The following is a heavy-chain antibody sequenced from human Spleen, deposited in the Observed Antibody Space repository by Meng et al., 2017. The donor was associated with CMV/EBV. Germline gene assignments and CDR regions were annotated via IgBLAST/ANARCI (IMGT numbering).Heavy chain of an antibody. CDR2: IKSDGTEE. CDR1: GFNFTAYW. Sequence: SLRLSCATSGFNFTAYWMNWVRQAPGRGLEWVANIKSDGTEENYVDSVKGRFTISRDNARNSVFLQMNSLRVEDTAVYFCRRGHWGPVWGRGALVTVSS. D-gene: IGHD3-16*01. V-gene: IGHV3-7*01. J-gene: IGHJ4*01. CDR3: RRGHWGPV.